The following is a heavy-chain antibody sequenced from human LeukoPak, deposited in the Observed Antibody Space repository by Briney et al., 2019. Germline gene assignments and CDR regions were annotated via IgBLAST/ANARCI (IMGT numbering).Heavy chain of an antibody. CDR1: AASIRTNH. D-gene: IGHD2-8*01. CDR3: ARYINGGLDV. V-gene: IGHV4-4*07. J-gene: IGHJ6*02. CDR2: IYNSGNT. Sequence: SETLSLICSVSAASIRTNHWTWIRQPAGKGLEWIGRIYNSGNTNYNPSLKSRVTMSVDTSKDQFSLKLSSVTAADTAIYYCARYINGGLDVWGQGTTVTVSS.